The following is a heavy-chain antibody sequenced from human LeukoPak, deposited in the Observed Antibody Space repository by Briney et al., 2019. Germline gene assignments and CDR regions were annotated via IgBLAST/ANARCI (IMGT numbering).Heavy chain of an antibody. J-gene: IGHJ4*02. Sequence: SETLSLTCTVSGASFNSDDQYWNWIRQSRGKGLEWIVSIHPSGILYNNPSLESRVTMSRDTSKNQFSLNLNSVTAADTAVYFCSRGLDSRKLGYWGQGILVTVSS. V-gene: IGHV4-31*03. CDR3: SRGLDSRKLGY. CDR2: IHPSGIL. D-gene: IGHD3-22*01. CDR1: GASFNSDDQY.